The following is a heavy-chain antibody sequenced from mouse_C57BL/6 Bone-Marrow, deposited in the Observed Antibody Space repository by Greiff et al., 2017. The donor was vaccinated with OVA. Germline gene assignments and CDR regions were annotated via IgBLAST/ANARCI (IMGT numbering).Heavy chain of an antibody. Sequence: EVQVVESEGGLVQPGSSMKLSCTASGFTFSDYYMAWVRQVPEKGLEWVANINYDGSSTYYLDSLKSRFIISRDNAKNILYLQMSSLKSEDTATYYCARRHYGSRYFDVWGTGTTVTVSS. CDR3: ARRHYGSRYFDV. D-gene: IGHD1-1*01. CDR1: GFTFSDYY. CDR2: INYDGSST. J-gene: IGHJ1*03. V-gene: IGHV5-16*01.